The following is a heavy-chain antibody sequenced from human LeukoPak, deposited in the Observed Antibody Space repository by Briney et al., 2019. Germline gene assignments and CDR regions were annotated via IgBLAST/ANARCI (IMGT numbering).Heavy chain of an antibody. D-gene: IGHD5-24*01. CDR3: ARHRDGYNRD. CDR2: IYPEDSDT. Sequence: GESLQISCKGTGDSFNTHWIAWVRQMPGRGLELMGVIYPEDSDTRYTPSFQGRVTISADKTINTAYLQWTSLKASDTAMYFCARHRDGYNRDWGQGTLVIISS. J-gene: IGHJ4*02. V-gene: IGHV5-51*01. CDR1: GDSFNTHW.